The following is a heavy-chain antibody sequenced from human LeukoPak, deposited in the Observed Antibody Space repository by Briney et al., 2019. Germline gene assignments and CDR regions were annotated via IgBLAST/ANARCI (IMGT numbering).Heavy chain of an antibody. CDR3: ARDSDMVRGAQDHYYYYGMDV. CDR2: IKQDGSEK. J-gene: IGHJ6*02. Sequence: GGSLRLSCAASGFTFSSYWMSWVRQAPGKGLEWVANIKQDGSEKYYVDSVKGRFTISRDNAKNSLYLQMNSLRAEDTAVYYCARDSDMVRGAQDHYYYYGMDVWGQGTTVTVSS. V-gene: IGHV3-7*01. D-gene: IGHD3-10*01. CDR1: GFTFSSYW.